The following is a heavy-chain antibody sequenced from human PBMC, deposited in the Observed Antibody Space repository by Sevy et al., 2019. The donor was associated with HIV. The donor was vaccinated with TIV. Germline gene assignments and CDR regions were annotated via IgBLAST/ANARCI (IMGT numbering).Heavy chain of an antibody. Sequence: GGSLRLSCAASGFTFSSYAMSWVRQAPGKGLEWVSAISGSGGSTYYADFVKGRFTISRDNSKNTLYLQMNSLRAEDTAVYYCAKVKGGSWYYYYYYMDVWGKGTTVTVSS. CDR3: AKVKGGSWYYYYYYMDV. CDR1: GFTFSSYA. CDR2: ISGSGGST. J-gene: IGHJ6*03. V-gene: IGHV3-23*01. D-gene: IGHD6-13*01.